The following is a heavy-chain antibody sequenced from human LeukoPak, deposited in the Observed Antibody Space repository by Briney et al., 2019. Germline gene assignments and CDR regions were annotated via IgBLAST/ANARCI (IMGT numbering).Heavy chain of an antibody. CDR2: ISGSGGST. V-gene: IGHV3-23*01. J-gene: IGHJ4*02. CDR1: GFTFSSYA. Sequence: GGSLRLSCAASGFTFSSYAVSWVRQAPGKGLEWVSVISGSGGSTYYADSVKGRFTISRDNSKNTLYLQMNSLRAEDTAVYYCARGGWLGKPQRVDYWGQGTLVTVSS. D-gene: IGHD6-19*01. CDR3: ARGGWLGKPQRVDY.